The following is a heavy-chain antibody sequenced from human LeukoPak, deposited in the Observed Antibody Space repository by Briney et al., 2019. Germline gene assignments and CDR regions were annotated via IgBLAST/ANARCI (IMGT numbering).Heavy chain of an antibody. CDR2: IAHHGNNK. J-gene: IGHJ4*02. D-gene: IGHD2-8*02. CDR1: GFTFSSSA. V-gene: IGHV3-30*02. Sequence: GGSLRLSCAASGFTFSSSAMHWVRQGPGKGLEWVAYIAHHGNNKYYADSVKGRFTISRDNSKGTLYLQMNSLRADETAVYYCAKDGSWSCTDWGQGTLVTVSS. CDR3: AKDGSWSCTD.